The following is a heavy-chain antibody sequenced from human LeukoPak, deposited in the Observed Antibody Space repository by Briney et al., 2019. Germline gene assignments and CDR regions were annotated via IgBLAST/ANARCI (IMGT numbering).Heavy chain of an antibody. CDR1: GGSVSSSGHF. Sequence: SETLSLTCTVSGGSVSSSGHFWNWVRQTPGKGLEWIGEINHSGSTNYNPSLKSRVTISVDTSKNQFSLKLSSVTAADTAVYYCARGSRGYYYYYGMDVWGQGTTVTVSS. CDR3: ARGSRGYYYYYGMDV. V-gene: IGHV4-61*08. D-gene: IGHD5-24*01. CDR2: INHSGST. J-gene: IGHJ6*02.